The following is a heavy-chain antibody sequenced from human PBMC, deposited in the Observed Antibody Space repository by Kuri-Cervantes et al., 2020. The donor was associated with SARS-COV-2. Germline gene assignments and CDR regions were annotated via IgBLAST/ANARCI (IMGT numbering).Heavy chain of an antibody. V-gene: IGHV4-38-2*02. CDR3: ARDLQKWEQPEY. Sequence: GSLRLSCAVSGYSISSGYYWGWIQQPPGKGLEWIGSIYHSGSTYYNPSLNRRVSISIDASKNQFSLELTSVTAADTAVYYCARDLQKWEQPEYWGQGALVTVSS. CDR2: IYHSGST. J-gene: IGHJ4*02. CDR1: GYSISSGYY. D-gene: IGHD1-26*01.